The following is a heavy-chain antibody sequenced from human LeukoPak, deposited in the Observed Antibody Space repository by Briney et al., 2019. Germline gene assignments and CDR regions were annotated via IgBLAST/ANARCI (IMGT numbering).Heavy chain of an antibody. CDR2: IYITGST. CDR3: ARDKAATGTYNWFDP. V-gene: IGHV4-4*07. Sequence: SETPSLTCTVSGGALTTDYCSWIRRPARRRLGWGVRIYITGSTNYNPSLKSRVTMSVDTSKNQFSLKLSSVTAADTALYYCARDKAATGTYNWFDPWGQGTLVTVSS. D-gene: IGHD4-17*01. J-gene: IGHJ5*02. CDR1: GGALTTDY.